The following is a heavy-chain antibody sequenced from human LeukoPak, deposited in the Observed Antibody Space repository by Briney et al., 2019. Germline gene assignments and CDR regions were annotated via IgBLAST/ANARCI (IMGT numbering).Heavy chain of an antibody. CDR1: GFTFSSYW. V-gene: IGHV3-74*01. CDR2: INSDGSSR. Sequence: GGSLRLSCAASGFTFSSYWMHWVRQAPGKGLVWVSRINSDGSSRSYADSVKGRFTISRDNAKNTLYLQMNSLRAEDTAVYYCAKDQLLRLRYFDWRGSGYFDYWGQGTLVTVSS. J-gene: IGHJ4*02. D-gene: IGHD3-9*01. CDR3: AKDQLLRLRYFDWRGSGYFDY.